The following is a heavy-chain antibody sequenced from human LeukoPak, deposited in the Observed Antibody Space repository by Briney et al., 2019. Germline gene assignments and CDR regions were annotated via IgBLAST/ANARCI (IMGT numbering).Heavy chain of an antibody. D-gene: IGHD7-27*01. CDR1: GFTFSSGT. CDR2: LSGSGRLI. CDR3: ARDLQTGLAFDA. V-gene: IGHV3-21*06. Sequence: GSLRLSCAASGFTFSSGTMNWVRQALGKALEWVSSLSGSGRLIWYAGSVKGRFTISRDNAANSLFLQMSSLRVEDTAVYYCARDLQTGLAFDAWGQGTVVTVS. J-gene: IGHJ3*01.